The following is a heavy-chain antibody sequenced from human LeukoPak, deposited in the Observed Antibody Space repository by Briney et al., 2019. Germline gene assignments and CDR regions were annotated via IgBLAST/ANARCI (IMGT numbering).Heavy chain of an antibody. V-gene: IGHV4-61*01. J-gene: IGHJ4*02. CDR1: GGSVSSGSYY. D-gene: IGHD2-2*01. CDR2: IYDSGST. CDR3: ARGYCGSASCYGVFDY. Sequence: SENLSLTCTVSGGSVSSGSYYWSWIRQPPGKGLEWIGYIYDSGSTNYNPSLKSRVTISVDTSKNQFSLKLSSVTAADTAVYYCARGYCGSASCYGVFDYWGQGTLVTVSS.